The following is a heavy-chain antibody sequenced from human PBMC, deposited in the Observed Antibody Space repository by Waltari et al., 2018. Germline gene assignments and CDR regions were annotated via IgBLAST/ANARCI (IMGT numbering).Heavy chain of an antibody. CDR1: GDSISRRSYY. V-gene: IGHV4-39*07. J-gene: IGHJ4*02. D-gene: IGHD3-22*01. CDR2: IYYRGSK. Sequence: LQLQESGPGLVKPSETLSLTCTVSGDSISRRSYYWGWIRQPPGKGLEWIASIYYRGSKYYNPSLRSRLTISLDTSKNQFSLKVSSVTAADTAVYYCAREEIYYDTSGYYFDYWGQGTLVTVSS. CDR3: AREEIYYDTSGYYFDY.